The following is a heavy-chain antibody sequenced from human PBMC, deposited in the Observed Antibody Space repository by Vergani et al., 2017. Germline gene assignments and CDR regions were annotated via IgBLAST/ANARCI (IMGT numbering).Heavy chain of an antibody. CDR2: ISYDGSNK. V-gene: IGHV3-30-3*01. CDR3: ARSIAARGALPDYYYYMDV. D-gene: IGHD6-6*01. J-gene: IGHJ6*03. CDR1: GFTFSSYA. Sequence: QVQLVESGGGVVQPGRSLRLSCAASGFTFSSYAMHWVRQAPGKGLEWVAVISYDGSNKYYPDSVKGRFTISRDNSKNTLYLQMNSLGAEDTAVYYCARSIAARGALPDYYYYMDVWGKGTTVTVSS.